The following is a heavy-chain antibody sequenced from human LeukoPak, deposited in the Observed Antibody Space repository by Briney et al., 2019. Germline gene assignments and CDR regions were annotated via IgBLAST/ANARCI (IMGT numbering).Heavy chain of an antibody. D-gene: IGHD2-8*01. V-gene: IGHV3-33*01. CDR1: GFTFSQYA. CDR2: IWRDGSTE. Sequence: GGSLRLSCVASGFTFSQYAMHWVRQVPGKGLEWVAIIWRDGSTEKYVDSVKGRFTISRDNSENTLYLQMNSLRSEDTAVYYCVRACIGGSVCYILDFWGPGTLVTVSS. CDR3: VRACIGGSVCYILDF. J-gene: IGHJ4*02.